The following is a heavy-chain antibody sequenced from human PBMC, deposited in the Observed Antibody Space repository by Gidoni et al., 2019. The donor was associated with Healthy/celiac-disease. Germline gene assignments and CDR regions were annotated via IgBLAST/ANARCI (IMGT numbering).Heavy chain of an antibody. CDR2: ISGSGGST. CDR1: GFTFSSYA. Sequence: EVQLLESGGGLVQPGGSLRLSCAAYGFTFSSYAMSWVRQAPGKGLEWVSAISGSGGSTYYADSVKGRFTISRDNSKNTLYLQMNSLRAEDTAVYYCLDFGVVITHFDYWGQGTLVTVSS. CDR3: LDFGVVITHFDY. J-gene: IGHJ4*02. D-gene: IGHD3-3*01. V-gene: IGHV3-23*01.